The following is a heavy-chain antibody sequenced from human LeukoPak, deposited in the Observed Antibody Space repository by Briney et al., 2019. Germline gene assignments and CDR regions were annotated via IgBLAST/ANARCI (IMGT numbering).Heavy chain of an antibody. Sequence: SETLSLTCTVSGGSISSYYWSWIRQAPGKGLEWIGYIYYSGSTNYNPSLKSRVTISVDTSKNQFSLKLSSVTAADTAVYYCARHRGRIRYYYYYGMDVWGQGTTVTVSS. J-gene: IGHJ6*02. V-gene: IGHV4-59*08. D-gene: IGHD3-10*01. CDR3: ARHRGRIRYYYYYGMDV. CDR2: IYYSGST. CDR1: GGSISSYY.